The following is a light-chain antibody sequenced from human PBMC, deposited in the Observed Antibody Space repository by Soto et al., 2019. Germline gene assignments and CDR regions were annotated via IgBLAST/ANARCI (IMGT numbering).Light chain of an antibody. Sequence: EIVLTQSPATLSLYPGEGAALSCRASQSVSMFLAWYQQKPGQAPRLLIYGASNRATGIPTRFSGSGSGTDFTLTISSLEAQDFALYYCHQRSTWPLTFGGGTKVEIK. CDR3: HQRSTWPLT. J-gene: IGKJ4*01. CDR2: GAS. CDR1: QSVSMF. V-gene: IGKV3-11*01.